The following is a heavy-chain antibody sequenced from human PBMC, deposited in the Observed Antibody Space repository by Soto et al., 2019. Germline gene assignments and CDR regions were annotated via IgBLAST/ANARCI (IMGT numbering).Heavy chain of an antibody. Sequence: QVQLQESGPGLVKPSGTLSLTCAVSSGSISSSNWWSWVRQPPGKGLEWIGEIYHSGSTNYNPSLTSGVTISVDKSKNQFSLKLSSVTAADTAVYYCASRPEWLNNNWFDPWGQGTLVTVSS. D-gene: IGHD3-3*01. CDR2: IYHSGST. CDR3: ASRPEWLNNNWFDP. V-gene: IGHV4-4*02. J-gene: IGHJ5*02. CDR1: SGSISSSNW.